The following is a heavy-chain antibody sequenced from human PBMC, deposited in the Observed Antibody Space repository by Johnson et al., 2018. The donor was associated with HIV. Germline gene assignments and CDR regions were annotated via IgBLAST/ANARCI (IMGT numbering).Heavy chain of an antibody. CDR2: IYSGGST. D-gene: IGHD1-26*01. CDR3: ARVRVGAFDI. J-gene: IGHJ3*02. Sequence: VQLVESGGGLVQPGGSLRLSCAASGIIVTGNFMSWVRQAPGKGLEWVSIIYSGGSTYYTGSVKGRFTISSDNSKNMLFLQLNSLGVEDTAVYYLARVRVGAFDIWGQGTMVTVSS. CDR1: GIIVTGNF. V-gene: IGHV3-66*02.